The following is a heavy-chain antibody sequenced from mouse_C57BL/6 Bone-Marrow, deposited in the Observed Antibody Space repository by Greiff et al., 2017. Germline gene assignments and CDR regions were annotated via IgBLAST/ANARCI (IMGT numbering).Heavy chain of an antibody. CDR2: ISGGGGNT. V-gene: IGHV5-9*01. CDR3: ARPPGPIWYFDV. J-gene: IGHJ1*03. CDR1: AITFSSYT. Sequence: EVKLVESGGGLVKPGGSLKLSCAASAITFSSYTMSWVRQTPEKRLEWVATISGGGGNTYYPDSVKGRFTISRDNAKNTLYLQMSSLRSEDTALYYCARPPGPIWYFDVWGTGTTGTVSS.